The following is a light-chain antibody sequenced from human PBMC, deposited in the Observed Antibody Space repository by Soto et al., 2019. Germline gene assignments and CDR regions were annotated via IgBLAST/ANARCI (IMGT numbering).Light chain of an antibody. CDR3: SSYTTSSTYV. Sequence: QSVLTQPAPVSGSPGQSITISCTGTNSDVGAYNYVSWYQQHPGKAPKLMIYDVTNRPSGVSNRFSGSKSGYTASLTISGLQAEDEADYYCSSYTTSSTYVFGTGTKLTVL. CDR1: NSDVGAYNY. V-gene: IGLV2-14*03. J-gene: IGLJ1*01. CDR2: DVT.